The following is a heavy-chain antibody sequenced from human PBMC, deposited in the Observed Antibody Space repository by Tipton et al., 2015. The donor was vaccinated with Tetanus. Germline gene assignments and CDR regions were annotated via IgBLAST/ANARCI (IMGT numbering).Heavy chain of an antibody. CDR3: ARGRNWGTDY. J-gene: IGHJ4*02. CDR1: GGSVSSGSYY. V-gene: IGHV4-61*01. D-gene: IGHD7-27*01. Sequence: TLSLTCTVSGGSVSSGSYYWSWIRQSPGKGLEWIGYIYYTGSTNYNPSLKSRVTVSLDTSKNQFSLNLNSVTAADTAVYYCARGRNWGTDYWGQGILVTVSS. CDR2: IYYTGST.